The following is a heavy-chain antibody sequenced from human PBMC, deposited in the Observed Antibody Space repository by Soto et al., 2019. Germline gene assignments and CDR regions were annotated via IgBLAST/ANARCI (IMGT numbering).Heavy chain of an antibody. V-gene: IGHV3-11*01. CDR3: ARYSLPSYSYGLRAGEKRDGQIKY. CDR2: ISSSGSTI. Sequence: PGGSLRLSCAASGFTFSDYYMSWIRQAPGKGLEWVSYISSSGSTIYYADSVKGRFTISRDNAKNSLYLQMNSLRAEDTAVYYCARYSLPSYSYGLRAGEKRDGQIKYWGQGTLVTVSS. J-gene: IGHJ4*02. D-gene: IGHD5-18*01. CDR1: GFTFSDYY.